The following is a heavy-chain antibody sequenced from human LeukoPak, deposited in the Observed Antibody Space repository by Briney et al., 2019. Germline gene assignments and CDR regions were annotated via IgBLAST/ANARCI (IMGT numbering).Heavy chain of an antibody. Sequence: GGSLRLSCAASGFTFNNYAMSWVRQAPGKGLEWVSAIGGSASSTYYTDSVKGRFTISRDNSKNTLYLQMNSLRAEDTALYYCAKDTYDSSGYTFDYWGQGTLVTVSS. J-gene: IGHJ4*02. D-gene: IGHD3-22*01. V-gene: IGHV3-23*01. CDR3: AKDTYDSSGYTFDY. CDR1: GFTFNNYA. CDR2: IGGSASST.